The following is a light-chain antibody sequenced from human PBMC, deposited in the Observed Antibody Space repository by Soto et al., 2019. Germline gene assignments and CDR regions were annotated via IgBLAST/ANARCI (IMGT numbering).Light chain of an antibody. Sequence: QSALTQPASVSGSPGQSITISCTGTSSDVGGYNDVSWYQQHPGKAPKLMSYDVSNRPSGVSNRFSGSKSGNTASLTISGLQAEDEADYYCSSYTSSSILYVFGTGTKLTVL. J-gene: IGLJ1*01. V-gene: IGLV2-14*01. CDR2: DVS. CDR1: SSDVGGYND. CDR3: SSYTSSSILYV.